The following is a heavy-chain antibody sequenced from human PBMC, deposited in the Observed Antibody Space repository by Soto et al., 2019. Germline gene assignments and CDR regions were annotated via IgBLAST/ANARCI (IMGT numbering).Heavy chain of an antibody. CDR2: ISSSSSTI. Sequence: GSLRLSCAASGFTFSTYSMNWVRQAPGKGLEWVSYISSSSSTIFYTDSVKGRFTVSRDNAKNSLYLQMNSLRAEDTAVYYCTRDHGYGYGMDVWGQGTTVTVSS. V-gene: IGHV3-48*01. J-gene: IGHJ6*02. CDR1: GFTFSTYS. D-gene: IGHD5-12*01. CDR3: TRDHGYGYGMDV.